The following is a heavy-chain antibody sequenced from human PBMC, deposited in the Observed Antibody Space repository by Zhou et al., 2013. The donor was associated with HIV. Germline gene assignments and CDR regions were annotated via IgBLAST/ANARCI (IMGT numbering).Heavy chain of an antibody. CDR1: GGTFTKYA. Sequence: QVQLVQSGAEVKQPGSSVKVSCKASGGTFTKYAITWVRQAPGHGLEWMGVITPFFGTANYAQKFQGRVTITTDESTSTAYMELSSLRSEDTAVYYCARDQATYRYCSSCNWFDPWGQGTLVTVSS. CDR2: ITPFFGTA. D-gene: IGHD2-2*01. CDR3: ARDQATYRYCSSCNWFDP. V-gene: IGHV1-69*05. J-gene: IGHJ5*02.